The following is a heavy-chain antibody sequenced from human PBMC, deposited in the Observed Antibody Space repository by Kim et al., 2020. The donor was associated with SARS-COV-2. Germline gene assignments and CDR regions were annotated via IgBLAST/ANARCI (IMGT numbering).Heavy chain of an antibody. J-gene: IGHJ3*02. Sequence: GGSLRLSCAASGFTFSSYGMHWVRQAPGKGLEWVAVIWYDGSNKYYADSVKGRFTISRDNSKNTLYLQMNSLRAEDTAVYYCARDSIAGMVRVPDAFDIWGQGTMVTVSS. CDR3: ARDSIAGMVRVPDAFDI. D-gene: IGHD3-10*01. CDR2: IWYDGSNK. V-gene: IGHV3-33*01. CDR1: GFTFSSYG.